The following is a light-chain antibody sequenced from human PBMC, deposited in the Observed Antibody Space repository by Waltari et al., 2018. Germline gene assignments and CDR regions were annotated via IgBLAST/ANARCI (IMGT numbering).Light chain of an antibody. J-gene: IGKJ1*01. CDR1: QSVGSSS. Sequence: DIVLTQSPVTAYLSPGERVTLSCRASQSVGSSSLAWYQQKPGQAPRLVIYRASRRATGIPDRFSGSGSGTDFSLTISRLEPEDFAVYYCQQHGTLPATFGQGTKVEIK. CDR2: RAS. V-gene: IGKV3-20*01. CDR3: QQHGTLPAT.